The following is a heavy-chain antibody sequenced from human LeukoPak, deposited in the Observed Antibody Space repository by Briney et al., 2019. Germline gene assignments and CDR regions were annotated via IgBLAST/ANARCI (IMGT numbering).Heavy chain of an antibody. D-gene: IGHD6-6*01. V-gene: IGHV3-23*01. Sequence: SGGSLRLSCAASGFTFSSYGMSWVRQPPGKGLEWVATISGGGGSTYYADSVKGRFTISRDNSKNTLYLQMNSLRAEDTAVYYCAKTMGSSWLFDYWGQGTLVTVSS. J-gene: IGHJ4*02. CDR1: GFTFSSYG. CDR2: ISGGGGST. CDR3: AKTMGSSWLFDY.